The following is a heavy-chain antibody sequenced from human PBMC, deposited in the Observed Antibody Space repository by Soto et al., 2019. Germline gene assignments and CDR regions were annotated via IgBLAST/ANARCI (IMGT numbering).Heavy chain of an antibody. CDR2: ISGYNGDT. CDR3: AKNGQPPYYYYGLDV. V-gene: IGHV1-18*01. CDR1: GYTFTRYG. J-gene: IGHJ6*02. Sequence: SLKLSCKSSGYTFTRYGISWVRQAPGQGLEWMGWISGYNGDTTYAQKFQGRVTMTIDTSTSTAYMELRSLTSDDTAVYYCAKNGQPPYYYYGLDVWGQGTKVTVSS. D-gene: IGHD2-8*01.